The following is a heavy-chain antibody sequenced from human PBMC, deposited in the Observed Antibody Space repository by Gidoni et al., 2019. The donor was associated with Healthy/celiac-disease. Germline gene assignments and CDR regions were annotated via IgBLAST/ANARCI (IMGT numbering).Heavy chain of an antibody. D-gene: IGHD3-10*01. Sequence: QVQLPESVPGLVMPSVTLSLTCTVSGGSISNYYCSWSRQPPGKVLEWIEYIHYSWTTNYNPYLKSRVTISVDTSKNQFSQKLSYVTAADKAVYYCARGFYHFDYWGQGTLVTVSS. CDR1: GGSISNYY. J-gene: IGHJ4*02. CDR3: ARGFYHFDY. CDR2: IHYSWTT. V-gene: IGHV4-59*07.